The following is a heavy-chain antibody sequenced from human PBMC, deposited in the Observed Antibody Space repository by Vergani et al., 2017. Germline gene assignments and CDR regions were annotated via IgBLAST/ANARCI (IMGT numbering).Heavy chain of an antibody. CDR2: IYYSGST. J-gene: IGHJ3*02. CDR3: ASDVLRYCIGGSCYSDDAFDI. V-gene: IGHV4-39*01. Sequence: QLQLQESGPGLVKPSETLSLTCTVSGGSISSSSYYWGWIRQPPGTGLEWIGGIYYSGSTYYNPSPKSRVTISVDTSKNQFSLKLSSVTAADTAVYYCASDVLRYCIGGSCYSDDAFDIWGQGTMVTVSS. D-gene: IGHD2-15*01. CDR1: GGSISSSSYY.